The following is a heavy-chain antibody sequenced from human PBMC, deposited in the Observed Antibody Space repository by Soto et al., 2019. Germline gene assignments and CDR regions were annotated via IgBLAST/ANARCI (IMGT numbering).Heavy chain of an antibody. D-gene: IGHD3-22*01. CDR1: GFTFSSYA. V-gene: IGHV3-23*01. Sequence: GGSLRLSCAASGFTFSSYAMSWVRQAPGKGLEWVSAISGSGGSTYYADSVKGRFTISRDNSKNTLYLQMNSLRAEDTAVYYCANTPYYYDSSGYYQEDTYYFDYWGQGTLVTVSS. J-gene: IGHJ4*02. CDR3: ANTPYYYDSSGYYQEDTYYFDY. CDR2: ISGSGGST.